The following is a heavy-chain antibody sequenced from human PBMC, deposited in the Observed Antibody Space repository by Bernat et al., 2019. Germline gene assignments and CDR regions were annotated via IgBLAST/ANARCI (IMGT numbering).Heavy chain of an antibody. Sequence: EVQLVESGGGVVQPGGSLRLSCAASGFTFDDYAIHWVRQAPGKGLEWVSLISWDGGSTYYADSVKGRFTISRDNTKNSLYLQMNSLKTKDTALYYCAKDSDPYYCSCGSCYTYYYYYYMDVWGKGTTVTVSS. J-gene: IGHJ6*03. CDR1: GFTFDDYA. CDR3: AKDSDPYYCSCGSCYTYYYYYYMDV. V-gene: IGHV3-43*02. D-gene: IGHD2-15*01. CDR2: ISWDGGST.